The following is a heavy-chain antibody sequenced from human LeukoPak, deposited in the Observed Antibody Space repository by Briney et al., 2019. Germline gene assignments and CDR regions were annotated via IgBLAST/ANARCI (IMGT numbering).Heavy chain of an antibody. Sequence: GGPLRLSCAASGFTVSSNYMSWVRHAPGKGLVWVSDTYSNGRTYYADSMKGRFTISRDISKNTLYLQMNSLRAEDTAVYYCARATGYSYAEFDYWGQGTLVTVSS. D-gene: IGHD5-18*01. V-gene: IGHV3-53*01. CDR3: ARATGYSYAEFDY. J-gene: IGHJ4*02. CDR1: GFTVSSNY. CDR2: TYSNGRT.